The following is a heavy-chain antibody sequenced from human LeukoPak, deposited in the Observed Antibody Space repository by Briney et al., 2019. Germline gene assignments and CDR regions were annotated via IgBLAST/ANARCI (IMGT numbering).Heavy chain of an antibody. V-gene: IGHV3-23*01. CDR1: GFTFSSYG. CDR2: ISGSGGGT. CDR3: AKGGIAVAGTSYYYYMDV. D-gene: IGHD6-19*01. J-gene: IGHJ6*03. Sequence: GGSLRLSCAASGFTFSSYGMSWVRQAPGKGLEWVSAISGSGGGTYYADSVKGRFTISRDNSKNTLYLQMNSLRAEDTAVYYCAKGGIAVAGTSYYYYMDVWGKGTTVTISS.